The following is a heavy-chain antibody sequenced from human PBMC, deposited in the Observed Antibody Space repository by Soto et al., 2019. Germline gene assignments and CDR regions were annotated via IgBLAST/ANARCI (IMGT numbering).Heavy chain of an antibody. Sequence: ASVKVSCKASGYTFTGYYMHWVRQAPGQGLEWMGWINPNSGGTNYAQKFQGWVTMTRDTSISTAYMELSRLRSDDTAVYYCARDPCSGGSCYPGLDYWGQGTLVTVSS. V-gene: IGHV1-2*04. CDR1: GYTFTGYY. CDR3: ARDPCSGGSCYPGLDY. CDR2: INPNSGGT. D-gene: IGHD2-15*01. J-gene: IGHJ4*02.